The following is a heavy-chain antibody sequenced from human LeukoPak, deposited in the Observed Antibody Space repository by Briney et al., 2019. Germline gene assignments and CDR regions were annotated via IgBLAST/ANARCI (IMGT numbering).Heavy chain of an antibody. CDR3: ARRPSYCDF. J-gene: IGHJ4*02. V-gene: IGHV4-31*03. Sequence: SQTLSLTCTVSGGSISSDGFYWSWVRQHPGKGLEWIGYISYSGSTYYNPSLKSRVSVSLDTSKSQFSLKLTSVTAADTAVYFCARRPSYCDFWGQGTLVTVSS. CDR1: GGSISSDGFY. CDR2: ISYSGST.